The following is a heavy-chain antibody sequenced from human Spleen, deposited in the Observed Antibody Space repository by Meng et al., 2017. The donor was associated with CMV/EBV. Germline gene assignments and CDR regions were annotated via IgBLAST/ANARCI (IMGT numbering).Heavy chain of an antibody. CDR2: ISAYNGNT. CDR3: ARERALRYFDWLLGDAFDI. CDR1: FTSYY. Sequence: FTSYYMHWVRQAPGQGLEWMGWISAYNGNTNYAQKHQGRVTMTTDTSTSTAYMELRSLRSDDTAVYYCARERALRYFDWLLGDAFDIWGQGTMVTVSS. J-gene: IGHJ3*02. V-gene: IGHV1-18*04. D-gene: IGHD3-9*01.